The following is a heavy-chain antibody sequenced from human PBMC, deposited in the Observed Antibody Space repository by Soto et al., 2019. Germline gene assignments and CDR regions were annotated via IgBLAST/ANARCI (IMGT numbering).Heavy chain of an antibody. Sequence: PSETLSLTCTVSGGSISSGGYYWSWIRQHPGKGLEWIGYIYYSGSTYYNPSLKSRVTISVDTSKNQFSLKLSSVTAADTAVYYCARELGIPELYYFDYWGQGTLVTVSS. D-gene: IGHD7-27*01. J-gene: IGHJ4*02. CDR1: GGSISSGGYY. CDR3: ARELGIPELYYFDY. V-gene: IGHV4-31*03. CDR2: IYYSGST.